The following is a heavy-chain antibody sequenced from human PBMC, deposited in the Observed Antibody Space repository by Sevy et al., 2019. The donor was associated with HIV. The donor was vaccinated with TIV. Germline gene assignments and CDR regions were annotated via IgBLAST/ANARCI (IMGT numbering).Heavy chain of an antibody. CDR2: IYYNGHI. CDR3: AGENAWGRGYS. V-gene: IGHV4-59*08. CDR1: GGSITSLY. Sequence: SETLSLTCTVSGGSITSLYWNWIRQPPGKGLEWIANIYYNGHINYNPSLKRRVTLSLDTSKNQFPRRLSSVTAADTAMYYCAGENAWGRGYSWGQGTLVTVSS. J-gene: IGHJ4*02. D-gene: IGHD1-26*01.